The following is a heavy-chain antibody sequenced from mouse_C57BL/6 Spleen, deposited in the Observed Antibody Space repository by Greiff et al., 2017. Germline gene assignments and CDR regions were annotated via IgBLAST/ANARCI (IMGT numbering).Heavy chain of an antibody. V-gene: IGHV1-26*01. J-gene: IGHJ4*01. CDR2: INPNNGGT. CDR1: GYTFTDYY. Sequence: EVQLQQPGAELVKPGASVKISCKASGYTFTDYYMNWVKQSHGKSLEWIGDINPNNGGTSYNQKFKGKATLTVDKSSSTAYMELRSLTSEDSAVYYCARPRYAMDYWGQGTSVTVSS. CDR3: ARPRYAMDY.